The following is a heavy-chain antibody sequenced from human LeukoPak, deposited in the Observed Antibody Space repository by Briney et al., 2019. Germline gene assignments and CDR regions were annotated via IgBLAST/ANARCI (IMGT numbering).Heavy chain of an antibody. CDR2: ISGSGGST. J-gene: IGHJ5*02. V-gene: IGHV3-23*01. D-gene: IGHD3-22*01. Sequence: GGSLRLSCAASGFTFSGYAMSWVRQAPGKGLEWVSAISGSGGSTYYADSVKGRFTISRDNSKNTLYLQMNSLRAEDTAVYYCARDTYYDSSGYPSWFDPWGQGTLVTVSS. CDR3: ARDTYYDSSGYPSWFDP. CDR1: GFTFSGYA.